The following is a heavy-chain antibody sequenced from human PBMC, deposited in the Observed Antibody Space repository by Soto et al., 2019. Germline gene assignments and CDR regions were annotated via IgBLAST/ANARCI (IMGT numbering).Heavy chain of an antibody. J-gene: IGHJ4*02. CDR3: VRERYRSIAVVATFAY. CDR1: GFTFAGYV. D-gene: IGHD6-19*01. V-gene: IGHV3-30*03. CDR2: TSSDGSHK. Sequence: QVQLVESGGGVVQPGGSLRLSCVASGFTFAGYVMHWVRQAPGKGLEGVAVTSSDGSHKYYADSLKGQFTISRDNSNNTVYLKINNLRTEDTAMYFCVRERYRSIAVVATFAYWGRGTLVTVSA.